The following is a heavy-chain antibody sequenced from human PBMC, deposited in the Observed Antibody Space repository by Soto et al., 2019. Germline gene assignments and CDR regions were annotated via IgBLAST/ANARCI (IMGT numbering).Heavy chain of an antibody. CDR2: INHSGTT. D-gene: IGHD3-3*01. CDR1: GESFSGYF. CDR3: ARGRSNWSLRNRFDS. V-gene: IGHV4-34*01. J-gene: IGHJ4*02. Sequence: QVQLQQWGAGPLKPSETLSLTCAGSGESFSGYFWTWIRQPPGKRLEWIGEINHSGTTNYDPSLKSRVTISVDTSLKQFSLKVTSLTAADTAVYYCARGRSNWSLRNRFDSWGQGTRVTVSS.